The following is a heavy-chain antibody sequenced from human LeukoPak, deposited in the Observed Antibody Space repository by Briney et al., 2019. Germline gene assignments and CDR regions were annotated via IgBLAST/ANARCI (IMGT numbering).Heavy chain of an antibody. CDR2: IFYSGNT. D-gene: IGHD2-2*02. CDR1: GGSISSSTYY. J-gene: IGHJ4*02. V-gene: IGHV4-39*01. Sequence: SETLSLTCTVSGGSISSSTYYWGWIRQPPGKGLEWIASIFYSGNTYYNPSLKSRVTISVDTSKSQFSLKLSSVTAADTAVYYCARLYAGTRPPDYWGQGTLVTVSS. CDR3: ARLYAGTRPPDY.